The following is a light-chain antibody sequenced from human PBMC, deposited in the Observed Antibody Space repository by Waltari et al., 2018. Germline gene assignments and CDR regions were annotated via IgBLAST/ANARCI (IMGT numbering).Light chain of an antibody. CDR2: WAF. CDR3: QQYYSTPFT. CDR1: QSVFYSSNNKNQ. V-gene: IGKV4-1*01. J-gene: IGKJ3*01. Sequence: DIVMTQSPDSLAVSLGERATINCKSSQSVFYSSNNKNQLGWYQQKPGQPPKLIIYWAFTRASGVPDRFSGSGSGTDFTLTISSLQAEDVGVHYCQQYYSTPFTFGPGTKVDIK.